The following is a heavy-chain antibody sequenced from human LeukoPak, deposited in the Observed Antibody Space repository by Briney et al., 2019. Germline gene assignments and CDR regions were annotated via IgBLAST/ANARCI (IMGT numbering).Heavy chain of an antibody. V-gene: IGHV3-48*01. CDR2: ITSDRRTI. J-gene: IGHJ4*02. CDR1: GFTFSIYS. Sequence: GGSLRLSCAASGFTFSIYSMNWVRQAPGKGLEWVSYITSDRRTISYADPVKGRFTISRDNDKRLLYLQMDSLRAGDTAIYYCARSTSGTFDYGGQGMLVTVSS. D-gene: IGHD6-13*01. CDR3: ARSTSGTFDY.